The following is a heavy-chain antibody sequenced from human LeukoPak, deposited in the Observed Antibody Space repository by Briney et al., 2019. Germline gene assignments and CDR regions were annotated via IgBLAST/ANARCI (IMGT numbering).Heavy chain of an antibody. CDR1: GGSISSYY. Sequence: SETLSLTCTVSGGSISSYYWSWIRQPAGKGLEWIGRIYTSGSTNYNPSLKSRVTMSVDTSKNQFSLELSSVTAADTAVYYCARVVDCSSTSCYSFDYWGQGTLVTVSS. J-gene: IGHJ4*02. CDR2: IYTSGST. D-gene: IGHD2-2*02. V-gene: IGHV4-4*07. CDR3: ARVVDCSSTSCYSFDY.